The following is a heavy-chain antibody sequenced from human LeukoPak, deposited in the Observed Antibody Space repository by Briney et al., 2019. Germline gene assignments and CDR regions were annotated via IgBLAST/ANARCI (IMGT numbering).Heavy chain of an antibody. V-gene: IGHV4-61*08. CDR2: IYYSGST. CDR1: GGSISSGGYS. CDR3: ARGGYYGSGNDFRFDP. J-gene: IGHJ5*02. D-gene: IGHD3-10*01. Sequence: SETLSLTCAVSGGSISSGGYSWSWIRQPPGKGLEWIGYIYYSGSTNYKPSVKSRVTISVDTSKNQFSLKLSSVTAADTAVYYCARGGYYGSGNDFRFDPWGQGTLVTVSS.